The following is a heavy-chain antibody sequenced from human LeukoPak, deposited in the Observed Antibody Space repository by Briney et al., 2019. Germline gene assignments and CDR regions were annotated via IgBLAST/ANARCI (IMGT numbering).Heavy chain of an antibody. Sequence: ASVKVSCKVSGYTRTKLSMHWVRQAPGKELEWKGGFDPEDGETIYAQKFQGRVTMTEDTSTDTAYMELSSLRSEDTAVYYCATEVSPYYDFWSGYYMDVWGKGTTVTVSS. CDR1: GYTRTKLS. J-gene: IGHJ6*03. CDR2: FDPEDGET. D-gene: IGHD3-3*01. V-gene: IGHV1-24*01. CDR3: ATEVSPYYDFWSGYYMDV.